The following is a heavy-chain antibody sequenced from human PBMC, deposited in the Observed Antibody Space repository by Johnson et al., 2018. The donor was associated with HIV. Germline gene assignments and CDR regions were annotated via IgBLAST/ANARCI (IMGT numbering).Heavy chain of an antibody. J-gene: IGHJ3*01. Sequence: QVQLVESGGGVVQPGGSLRLSCAASGFTFSSYGMHWVRQAPGKGLEWVAFIRYDGSNKYYADSVKGRFTISRDNSKNTLYLQMNSLRAEDTAVYYCKISSSTGFEFWGQGTMVTVSS. CDR2: IRYDGSNK. D-gene: IGHD6-6*01. CDR1: GFTFSSYG. CDR3: KISSSTGFEF. V-gene: IGHV3-30*02.